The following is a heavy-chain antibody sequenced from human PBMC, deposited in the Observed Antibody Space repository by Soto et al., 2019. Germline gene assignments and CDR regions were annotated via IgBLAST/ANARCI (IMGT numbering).Heavy chain of an antibody. CDR3: GRGGGPYVWFNEF. J-gene: IGHJ4*02. Sequence: SVKVSCKDSGGLFSSFAISWVRPAPGQGLEWLGGINPVFGTPTYAEKFQGRLTITTDESTNTAYMELSSLRSGDTAVYYCGRGGGPYVWFNEFWGQGTLVTVSS. D-gene: IGHD3-16*01. V-gene: IGHV1-69*05. CDR2: INPVFGTP. CDR1: GGLFSSFA.